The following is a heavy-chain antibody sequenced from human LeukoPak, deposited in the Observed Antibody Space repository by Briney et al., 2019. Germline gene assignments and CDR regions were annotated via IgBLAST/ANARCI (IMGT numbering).Heavy chain of an antibody. CDR3: TTVTMVRDYDY. V-gene: IGHV3-66*01. CDR2: IYSGGST. D-gene: IGHD3-10*01. J-gene: IGHJ4*02. Sequence: PGGSLRLSCAASEFSVGSNYMTWVRQAPGKGLEWVSLIYSGGSTYYADSVKGRFTISRDNSKNTLYLQMNNLKIEDTAVYYCTTVTMVRDYDYWGQGTLVTVSS. CDR1: EFSVGSNY.